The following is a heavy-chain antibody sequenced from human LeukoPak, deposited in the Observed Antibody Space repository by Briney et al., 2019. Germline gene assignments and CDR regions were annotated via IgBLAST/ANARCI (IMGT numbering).Heavy chain of an antibody. J-gene: IGHJ5*02. CDR2: INPSGGST. D-gene: IGHD3-10*01. CDR3: ARKTGSGSPHGDWFNP. V-gene: IGHV1-46*01. CDR1: GYTFTSYY. Sequence: ASVKVSCKASGYTFTSYYMHWVRQAPGQGLEWMGIINPSGGSTSYAQKFQGRVTMTRDTSTSTVYMELSSLRSEDTAVYYCARKTGSGSPHGDWFNPWGQGTLVTVSS.